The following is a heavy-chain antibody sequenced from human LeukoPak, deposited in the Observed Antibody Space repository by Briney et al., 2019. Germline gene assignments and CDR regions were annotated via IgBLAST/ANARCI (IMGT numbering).Heavy chain of an antibody. V-gene: IGHV1-46*03. CDR3: ARPGYCSGGSCYSDY. D-gene: IGHD2-15*01. J-gene: IGHJ4*02. CDR2: INPSGGST. Sequence: GASVKVSCKACGYTFTSYYMHWVRQAPGQGLEWMGIINPSGGSTSYAQKFQGRVTMTRDTSTSTVYMELSSLRSEDTDVYYCARPGYCSGGSCYSDYWGQGTLVTVSS. CDR1: GYTFTSYY.